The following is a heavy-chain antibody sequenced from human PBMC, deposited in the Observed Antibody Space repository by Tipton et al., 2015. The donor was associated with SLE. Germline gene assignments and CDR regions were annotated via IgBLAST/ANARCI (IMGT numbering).Heavy chain of an antibody. V-gene: IGHV4-59*06. CDR2: IYYSGST. D-gene: IGHD2-15*01. CDR1: GGSISSHY. Sequence: TLSLTCTVSGGSISSHYWSWIRQHPGKGLEWIGYIYYSGSTYYNPSLKSRVTISVDTSKNQFSLKLSSVTAADTAVYYCARIRWDALLGGRFDPWGQGTLVTVSS. CDR3: ARIRWDALLGGRFDP. J-gene: IGHJ5*02.